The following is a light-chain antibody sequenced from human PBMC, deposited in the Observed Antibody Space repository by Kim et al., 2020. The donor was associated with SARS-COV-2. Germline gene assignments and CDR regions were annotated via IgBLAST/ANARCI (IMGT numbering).Light chain of an antibody. CDR3: QKYNSAPPT. Sequence: ASVGDRVTITCRASQGISNYLAWYQQKPGKVPKLLIYAASTLQSGVPSRFSGSGSGTDFTLTISSLQPEDAATYYCQKYNSAPPTFGQVTNLDIK. V-gene: IGKV1-27*01. CDR2: AAS. J-gene: IGKJ1*01. CDR1: QGISNY.